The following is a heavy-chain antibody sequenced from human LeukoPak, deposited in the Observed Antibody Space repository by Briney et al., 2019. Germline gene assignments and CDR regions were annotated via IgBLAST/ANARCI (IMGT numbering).Heavy chain of an antibody. V-gene: IGHV1-69*13. D-gene: IGHD5-12*01. CDR2: IIPIFGTA. CDR1: GGTFSSYA. Sequence: SVKVSCKASGGTFSSYAISWVRQAPGQGPEWMGGIIPIFGTANYAQKFQGRVTITADESTSTAYMELSSLRSEDTAVYYCARDVASGHGYERYFDYWGQGTLVTVSS. J-gene: IGHJ4*02. CDR3: ARDVASGHGYERYFDY.